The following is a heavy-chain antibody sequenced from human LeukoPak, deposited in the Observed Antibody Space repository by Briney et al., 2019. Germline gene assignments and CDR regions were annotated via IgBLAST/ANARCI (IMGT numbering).Heavy chain of an antibody. J-gene: IGHJ4*02. CDR2: IIPIFGTA. CDR1: GGTFSSYA. CDR3: ARGDRDGYNRVAYYFDY. V-gene: IGHV1-69*06. D-gene: IGHD5-24*01. Sequence: EASVKVSCKASGGTFSSYAISWVRQAPGQGLEWMGGIIPIFGTANYAQKFQGRVTITADKSTSTAYMELSSLRSEDTAVYYCARGDRDGYNRVAYYFDYWGQGTLVTVSS.